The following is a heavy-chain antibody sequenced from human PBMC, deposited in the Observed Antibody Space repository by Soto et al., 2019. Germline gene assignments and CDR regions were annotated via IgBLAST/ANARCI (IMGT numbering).Heavy chain of an antibody. CDR3: AKDRLAGGFDY. D-gene: IGHD3-16*01. CDR1: GFTFSVYW. V-gene: IGHV3-23*01. CDR2: VSATAGAT. J-gene: IGHJ4*02. Sequence: GGSLRLCCVGCGFTFSVYWMSWARQAPGKGLEWVSIVSATAGATYYDNTVKGRFTISRDNSRNTVYLQMNSLRAEDTAVYYCAKDRLAGGFDYWGQGTLVTVSS.